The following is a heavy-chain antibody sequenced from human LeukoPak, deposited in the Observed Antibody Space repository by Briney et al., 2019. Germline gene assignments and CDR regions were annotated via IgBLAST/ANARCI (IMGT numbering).Heavy chain of an antibody. V-gene: IGHV4-34*01. CDR3: ARVPSGYGSGSYYRRPFDY. CDR1: GGSFSGYY. J-gene: IGHJ4*02. CDR2: INHSGST. D-gene: IGHD3-10*01. Sequence: SETLSLTCAVYGGSFSGYYWSWVRQPPGKGLEWIGEINHSGSTKYNPSPKSRGTISVDTSKNQFSLKLSSVTAADTAVYYCARVPSGYGSGSYYRRPFDYWGQRTLVTVSS.